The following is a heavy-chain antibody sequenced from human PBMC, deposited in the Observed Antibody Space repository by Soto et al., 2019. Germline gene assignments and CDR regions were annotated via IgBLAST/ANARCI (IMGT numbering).Heavy chain of an antibody. V-gene: IGHV1-3*01. J-gene: IGHJ4*02. CDR2: INAGNGNT. CDR3: ARGRDGGSPDWYYFNY. D-gene: IGHD2-15*01. Sequence: EASVKVSCKASGYFFTTYPIHWVLQAPGQRLEWMGWINAGNGNTKYSQKFQGRVTITRDTSANTVYMDLSSLTSEDTALYYCARGRDGGSPDWYYFNYWGQGTLVTVSS. CDR1: GYFFTTYP.